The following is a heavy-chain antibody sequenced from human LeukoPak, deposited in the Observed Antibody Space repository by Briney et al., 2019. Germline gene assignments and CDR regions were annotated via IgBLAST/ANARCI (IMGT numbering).Heavy chain of an antibody. CDR2: INAGNGNT. V-gene: IGHV1-3*01. CDR3: ARDARTYSSGWYVGY. CDR1: GYTFTSYA. Sequence: EASAKVSCKASGYTFTSYAMHWVRQAPGQRLEWMGWINAGNGNTKYSQEFQGRVTITRDTSASTAYMELSSLRSDDTAVYYCARDARTYSSGWYVGYWGQGTLVTVSS. D-gene: IGHD6-19*01. J-gene: IGHJ4*02.